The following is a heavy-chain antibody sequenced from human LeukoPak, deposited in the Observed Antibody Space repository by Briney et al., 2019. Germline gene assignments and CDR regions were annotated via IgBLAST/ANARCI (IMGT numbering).Heavy chain of an antibody. J-gene: IGHJ3*02. D-gene: IGHD2-2*02. Sequence: GESLKISCKGSGFSLTSYWIGWVRQMPGKGLEWMGIIYPGDSDTRYSPSFQGQVTISADKSISTAYLQWSSLKASDTAMYYCASSFIVVVPAAISPDAFDIWGQGTMVTVSS. CDR3: ASSFIVVVPAAISPDAFDI. V-gene: IGHV5-51*01. CDR2: IYPGDSDT. CDR1: GFSLTSYW.